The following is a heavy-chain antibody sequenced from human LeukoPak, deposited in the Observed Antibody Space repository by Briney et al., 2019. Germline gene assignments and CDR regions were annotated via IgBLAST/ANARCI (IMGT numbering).Heavy chain of an antibody. D-gene: IGHD3-22*01. CDR2: ISYDGSNK. Sequence: GGSLRLSCAASGFTFSSYAMHWVRQAPGKGLEWVAVISYDGSNKYHADSVKGRFTISRDNSKNTLYLQMNSLRAEDTAVYYCAKVFRDSSGYYIFDYWGQGTLVTVSS. J-gene: IGHJ4*02. V-gene: IGHV3-30*07. CDR3: AKVFRDSSGYYIFDY. CDR1: GFTFSSYA.